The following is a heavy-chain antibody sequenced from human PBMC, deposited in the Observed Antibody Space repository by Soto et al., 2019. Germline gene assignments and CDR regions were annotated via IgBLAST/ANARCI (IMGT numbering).Heavy chain of an antibody. CDR2: IYWDDDK. D-gene: IGHD6-13*01. V-gene: IGHV2-5*02. CDR3: AHSRGNMAAAGLFDY. Sequence: QITLKESGPTLVKPTQTLTLTCTFSGLSLSTSGVGVGWIRQPPGKALEWLALIYWDDDKRYSPSLKSRLTITKDTSKNQVVLTMTNMDPVDTATYYCAHSRGNMAAAGLFDYWGQGTLVTVSS. J-gene: IGHJ4*02. CDR1: GLSLSTSGVG.